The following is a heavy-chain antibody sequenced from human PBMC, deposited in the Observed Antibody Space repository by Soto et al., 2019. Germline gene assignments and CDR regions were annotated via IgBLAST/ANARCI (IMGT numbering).Heavy chain of an antibody. V-gene: IGHV4-39*01. Sequence: QVQLQESGPGLVKPSETLSLICTVSGDTISRSSYYWGWIRQPPGKGLEWIGTIYNTGSTYYNPSRKSRVHISVDTSQNQFSLNLNSVTAADTAVYYCARQDSSGWDDYWGQGTLVTVSS. CDR3: ARQDSSGWDDY. D-gene: IGHD6-19*01. CDR1: GDTISRSSYY. J-gene: IGHJ4*02. CDR2: IYNTGST.